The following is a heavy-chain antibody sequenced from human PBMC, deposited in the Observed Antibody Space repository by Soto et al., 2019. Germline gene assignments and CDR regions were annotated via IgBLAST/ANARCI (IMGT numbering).Heavy chain of an antibody. CDR3: ARPLVWFYRTGAFDT. CDR1: GGYFSGYH. D-gene: IGHD3-10*01. CDR2: INHTGQV. J-gene: IGHJ3*02. V-gene: IGHV4-34*02. Sequence: QVQLQPWGAGLLNPSETLSLTCGVYGGYFSGYHWSWIRQNPGKGPEWIGQINHTGQVNYNPSLKSRVTFTVDTSGTQVSMRLSYETDAEAAENYCARPLVWFYRTGAFDTWGQGTTVTGSS.